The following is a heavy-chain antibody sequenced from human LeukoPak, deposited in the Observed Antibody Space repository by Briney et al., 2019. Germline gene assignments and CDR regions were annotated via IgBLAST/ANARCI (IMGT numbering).Heavy chain of an antibody. V-gene: IGHV3-30-3*01. Sequence: PGRSLRPSCAASGFTFSSYAMHWVRQAPGKGLEWVAVISYDGSNKYYADSVKGRFTISRDNSKNTLYLQMNSLRAEDTAVYYCARGHHAFDIWGQGTMVTVSS. J-gene: IGHJ3*02. CDR3: ARGHHAFDI. CDR1: GFTFSSYA. CDR2: ISYDGSNK.